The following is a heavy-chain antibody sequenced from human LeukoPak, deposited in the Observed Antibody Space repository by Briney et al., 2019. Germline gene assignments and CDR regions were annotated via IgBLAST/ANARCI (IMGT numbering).Heavy chain of an antibody. CDR3: AKFLLGTMIVVVKPDAFDI. CDR1: GFTFSSYA. Sequence: GGSLRLSCAASGFTFSSYAMSWVRQAPGKGLEWVSAISGSGGSTYYADSVKGRFTISRDNSKNTLYLQVNSLRAEDTAVYYCAKFLLGTMIVVVKPDAFDIWGQGTLVTVSS. V-gene: IGHV3-23*01. D-gene: IGHD3-22*01. J-gene: IGHJ3*02. CDR2: ISGSGGST.